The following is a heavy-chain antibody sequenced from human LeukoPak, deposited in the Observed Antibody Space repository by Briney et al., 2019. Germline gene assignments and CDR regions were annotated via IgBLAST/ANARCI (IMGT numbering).Heavy chain of an antibody. D-gene: IGHD2-15*01. J-gene: IGHJ6*03. CDR3: ASGPDCSGGSCYSRSYYYMDV. CDR2: IIPIFGTA. V-gene: IGHV1-69*05. CDR1: GGTFSSYA. Sequence: SVKVSCKASGGTFSSYAISWVRQAPGQGLEWMGRIIPIFGTANYAQKFQGRVTITTDESTSTAYMEMSSLRSEDTAVYYCASGPDCSGGSCYSRSYYYMDVWGKGTTVTVSS.